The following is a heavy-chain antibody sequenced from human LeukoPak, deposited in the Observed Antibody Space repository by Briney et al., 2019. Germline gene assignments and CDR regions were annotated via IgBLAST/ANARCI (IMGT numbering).Heavy chain of an antibody. D-gene: IGHD2-2*01. Sequence: SETLSLTCTVSGGSISSYYWSWIRQPPGKGLEWIGYIYYSGSTNYNPSLKSRVTISVDTSKNQFSLKLSSVTAADTAVYYCARFNCSSTSCQNYYYYGVDVWGQGTTVTVSS. V-gene: IGHV4-59*08. CDR3: ARFNCSSTSCQNYYYYGVDV. J-gene: IGHJ6*02. CDR2: IYYSGST. CDR1: GGSISSYY.